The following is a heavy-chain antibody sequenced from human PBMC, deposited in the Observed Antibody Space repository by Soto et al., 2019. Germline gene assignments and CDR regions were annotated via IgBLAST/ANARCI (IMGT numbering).Heavy chain of an antibody. CDR2: INAGNGNT. V-gene: IGHV1-3*01. Sequence: QVQLVQSGAEVKKPGASVKVSCKASGYTFTSYAMHWVRQAPGQRLEWMGWINAGNGNTKYSQKLQGRVTITRDTSASTAYMELSSLRSEDTAVYYCARPRPQGDWFDPWGQGTLVTVSS. J-gene: IGHJ5*02. CDR3: ARPRPQGDWFDP. D-gene: IGHD3-16*01. CDR1: GYTFTSYA.